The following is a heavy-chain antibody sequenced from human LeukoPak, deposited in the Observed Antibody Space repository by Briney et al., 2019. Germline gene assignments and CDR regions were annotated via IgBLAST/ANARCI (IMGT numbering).Heavy chain of an antibody. CDR2: IYYSGST. CDR3: ARDWGDYGYYFDY. CDR1: GSSISSSSYY. V-gene: IGHV4-39*07. Sequence: SETLSLTCTVSGSSISSSSYYWGWIRQPPGKGLEWIGSIYYSGSTYYNPSLKSRVTISVDTSKNQFSLKLSSVTAADTAVYYCARDWGDYGYYFDYWGQGTLVTVSS. J-gene: IGHJ4*02. D-gene: IGHD4-17*01.